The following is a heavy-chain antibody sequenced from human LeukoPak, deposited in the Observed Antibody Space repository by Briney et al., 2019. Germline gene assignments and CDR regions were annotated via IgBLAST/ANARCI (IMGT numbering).Heavy chain of an antibody. J-gene: IGHJ4*02. CDR1: GGTFSSYA. CDR3: ARNTITMVRGVIIGYFDY. Sequence: SVKLSCKASGGTFSSYAISWVRQAPGQGLEWMGGIIPIFGTANYAQKFQGRVTITADESTSTAYMELSSLRSEDTAVYYCARNTITMVRGVIIGYFDYWGQGTLVTVSS. CDR2: IIPIFGTA. D-gene: IGHD3-10*01. V-gene: IGHV1-69*13.